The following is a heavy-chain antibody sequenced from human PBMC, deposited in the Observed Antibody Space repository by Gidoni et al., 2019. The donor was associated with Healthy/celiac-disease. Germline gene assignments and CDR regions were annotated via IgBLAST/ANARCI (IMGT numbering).Heavy chain of an antibody. CDR2: ISSSSSTI. V-gene: IGHV3-48*02. CDR3: ARESPYCGGDCYTFDY. CDR1: GFTFSSYS. D-gene: IGHD2-21*01. J-gene: IGHJ4*02. Sequence: EVQLVESGGGLVQPGGSLRLSCAASGFTFSSYSMNWVRPAPGKGLEWVSYISSSSSTIYYADSVKGRFTISRDNAKNSLYLQMNSLRDEDTAVYYCARESPYCGGDCYTFDYWGQGTLVTVSS.